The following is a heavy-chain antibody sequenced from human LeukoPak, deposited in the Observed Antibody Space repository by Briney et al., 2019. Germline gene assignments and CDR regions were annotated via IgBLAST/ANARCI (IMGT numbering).Heavy chain of an antibody. J-gene: IGHJ4*02. V-gene: IGHV3-30-3*01. CDR3: ARGAIVVVPAAVDY. CDR1: GFTFSSYA. Sequence: GSLRLSCAASGFTFSSYAKHWVRQAPGKGLEWVAVISYDGSNKYYADSVKGRFTISRDNSKNTLYLQMNSLRAEDTAVYYCARGAIVVVPAAVDYWGQGTLVTVSS. D-gene: IGHD2-2*01. CDR2: ISYDGSNK.